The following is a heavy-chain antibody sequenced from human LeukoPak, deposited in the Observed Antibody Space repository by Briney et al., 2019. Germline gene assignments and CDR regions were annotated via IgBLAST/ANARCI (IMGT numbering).Heavy chain of an antibody. Sequence: ASVKVSCKTSGYTFTGYYMHWVRQAPGQGLEWMGWINPNSGGTNYAQKFQGRVTMTRDTSISTGYMELSRLRSDDTAVYYCARDLFDWFGELPPLGFDPWGQGTLVTVSS. CDR3: ARDLFDWFGELPPLGFDP. D-gene: IGHD3-10*01. CDR1: GYTFTGYY. CDR2: INPNSGGT. V-gene: IGHV1-2*02. J-gene: IGHJ5*02.